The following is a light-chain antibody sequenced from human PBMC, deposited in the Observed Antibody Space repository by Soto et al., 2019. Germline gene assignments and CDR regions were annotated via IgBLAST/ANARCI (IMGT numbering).Light chain of an antibody. CDR3: QTWATGPDWV. CDR2: LDSDGSH. Sequence: QSVLTQSPSASASLGASVKLTCTLSSGHSTYAIAWHQQQPEKGPRYLMKLDSDGSHSKGDGIPDRFSGSSSGAERYLTISSLQSEDEADYYCQTWATGPDWVFGGGNKVTVL. CDR1: SGHSTYA. V-gene: IGLV4-69*01. J-gene: IGLJ3*02.